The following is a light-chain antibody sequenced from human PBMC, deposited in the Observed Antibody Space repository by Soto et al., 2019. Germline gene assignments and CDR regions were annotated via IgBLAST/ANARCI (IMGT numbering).Light chain of an antibody. CDR1: QSISSW. CDR2: KAS. Sequence: DIQMTQSPSTLSASVGDRVTIICRASQSISSWLARYQQKPGKAPKLLIYKASSLESGVPSRFSGSGSGTEFTLTISSLQPDDFATYYCQQYNSYLTFGGGTKVEIK. CDR3: QQYNSYLT. V-gene: IGKV1-5*03. J-gene: IGKJ4*01.